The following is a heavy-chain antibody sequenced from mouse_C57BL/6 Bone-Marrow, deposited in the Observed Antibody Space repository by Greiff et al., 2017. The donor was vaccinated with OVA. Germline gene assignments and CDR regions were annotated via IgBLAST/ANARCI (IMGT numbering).Heavy chain of an antibody. V-gene: IGHV1-64*01. Sequence: QVQLQQSGAELVKPGASVKLSCKASGYTFTSYWMHWVKQRPGQGLEWIGMIHPNSGSTNYNEKFKSKATLTVDKSSSTAYMQLSSLTSEDSAVYYCARRVTTVPYYAMDYWGQGTSVTVSS. CDR1: GYTFTSYW. CDR2: IHPNSGST. J-gene: IGHJ4*01. D-gene: IGHD1-1*01. CDR3: ARRVTTVPYYAMDY.